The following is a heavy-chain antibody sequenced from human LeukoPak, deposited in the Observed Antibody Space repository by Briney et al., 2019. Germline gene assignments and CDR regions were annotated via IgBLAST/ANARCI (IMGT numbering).Heavy chain of an antibody. CDR1: GFTFSSYW. D-gene: IGHD2-21*01. CDR2: IKQDGGEK. Sequence: GGSLRLSCAASGFTFSSYWMSWVRQAPGKGLEWVANIKQDGGEKYCIDSVKGRFTISRDNAKNSLYLQMNSLRAEDTAVYYCAKYSGLAFDFWGQGTMVTVSS. CDR3: AKYSGLAFDF. V-gene: IGHV3-7*02. J-gene: IGHJ3*01.